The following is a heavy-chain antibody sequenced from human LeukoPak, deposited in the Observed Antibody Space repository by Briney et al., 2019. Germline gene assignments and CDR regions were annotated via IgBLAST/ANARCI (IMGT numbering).Heavy chain of an antibody. V-gene: IGHV4-30-4*08. D-gene: IGHD5-18*01. J-gene: IGHJ4*02. Sequence: QVQLQESGPGLVKPSQTLSVPCTVSGGSISSGDYYWLRILEPPGQGLEWSGYIYSSGSPYYNPSLKSRVTISVHTSKRQFALKLSSVTAADTAVYYCARGTEYSHPLDYWGKGTLVTVSS. CDR2: IYSSGSP. CDR1: GGSISSGDYY. CDR3: ARGTEYSHPLDY.